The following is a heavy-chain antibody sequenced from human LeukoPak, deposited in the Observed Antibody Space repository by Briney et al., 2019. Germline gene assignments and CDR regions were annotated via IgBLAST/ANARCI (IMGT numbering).Heavy chain of an antibody. CDR2: IYYSGST. Sequence: SETLSLTCTVSGGSISSYYWSWIRQPPGKGQEWIGYIYYSGSTNYNPSLKSRVTISVDTSKNQFSLKLSSVTAADTAVYYRARHASGSYWDFDYWGQGTLVTVSS. V-gene: IGHV4-59*08. D-gene: IGHD1-26*01. CDR3: ARHASGSYWDFDY. J-gene: IGHJ4*02. CDR1: GGSISSYY.